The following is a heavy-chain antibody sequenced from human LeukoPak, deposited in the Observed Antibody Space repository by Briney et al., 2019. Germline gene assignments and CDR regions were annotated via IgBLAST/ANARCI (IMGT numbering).Heavy chain of an antibody. CDR1: GFTASSNY. D-gene: IGHD2-2*01. V-gene: IGHV3-53*01. J-gene: IGHJ4*02. Sequence: GGSLRLSCAASGFTASSNYMSWVRQAPGKGLEWVSVIYSGGSTYYADSVKGRFTISRDNSKNTLYLQMNSLRAEDTAVYYCANDIVVVPAAQEGAFDYWGQGTLVTVSS. CDR2: IYSGGST. CDR3: ANDIVVVPAAQEGAFDY.